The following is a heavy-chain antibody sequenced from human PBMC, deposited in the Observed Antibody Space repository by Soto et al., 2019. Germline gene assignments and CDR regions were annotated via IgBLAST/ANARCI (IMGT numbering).Heavy chain of an antibody. V-gene: IGHV2-5*02. D-gene: IGHD5-18*01. J-gene: IGHJ4*02. CDR2: IYWDDRK. CDR3: VHQSPVDTAIALDF. CDR1: GFSLTSSAVG. Sequence: QITLKESGPTLENPTQTLTLTCTFSGFSLTSSAVGVGWVRQPPGKALQWLALIYWDDRKLYSPSLKSRLSITKDTSKNEVVLTMTNLDPVDTATFYCVHQSPVDTAIALDFWGQGALVTVSS.